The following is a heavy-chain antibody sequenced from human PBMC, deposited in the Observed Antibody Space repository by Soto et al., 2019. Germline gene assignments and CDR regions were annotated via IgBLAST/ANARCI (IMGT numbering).Heavy chain of an antibody. Sequence: EVQLLESGGGLVQPGGSLRLSCAASGITFSSYAMSWVRQAPGKGLEWVSAISGRGGSTHYADSVRGRFTISRDNSKKTLYLQMNSLRVDDTATDYGAKAFWYGGGWFDPWGQGTLVTVAS. J-gene: IGHJ5*02. V-gene: IGHV3-23*01. CDR2: ISGRGGST. D-gene: IGHD3-16*01. CDR3: AKAFWYGGGWFDP. CDR1: GITFSSYA.